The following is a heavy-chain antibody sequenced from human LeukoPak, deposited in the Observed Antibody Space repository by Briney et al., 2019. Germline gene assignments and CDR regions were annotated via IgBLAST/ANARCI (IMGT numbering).Heavy chain of an antibody. J-gene: IGHJ3*02. CDR3: ASTYYYDSSGYRRYAFDI. V-gene: IGHV4-30-4*08. Sequence: SETLSLTCTVSGGSISSGDYYWSWIRQPPGKGLEWIGYIYYSGSTYYNPSLKSRVTISVDTSKNQFSLKLSSVTAADTAVYYCASTYYYDSSGYRRYAFDIWGQGTMVTVTS. CDR2: IYYSGST. D-gene: IGHD3-22*01. CDR1: GGSISSGDYY.